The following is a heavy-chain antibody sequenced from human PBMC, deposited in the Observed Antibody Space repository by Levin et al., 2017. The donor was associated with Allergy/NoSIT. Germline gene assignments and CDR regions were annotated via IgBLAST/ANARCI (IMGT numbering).Heavy chain of an antibody. V-gene: IGHV3-48*02. J-gene: IGHJ4*01. Sequence: GESLKISCAASGFTFSSYSMNWVRQAPGKGLEWVSYISSSSSTIYYADSVKGRFTISRDNAKNSLYLHMNSLRDEDTAVYYCARDGWYYDSGFYHITPYDYWGHGTLVTVSS. D-gene: IGHD3-22*01. CDR2: ISSSSSTI. CDR3: ARDGWYYDSGFYHITPYDY. CDR1: GFTFSSYS.